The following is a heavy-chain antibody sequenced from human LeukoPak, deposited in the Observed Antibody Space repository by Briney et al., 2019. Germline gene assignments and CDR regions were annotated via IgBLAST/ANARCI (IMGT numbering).Heavy chain of an antibody. CDR2: IYTSGST. V-gene: IGHV4-61*02. D-gene: IGHD3-9*01. CDR1: GGSISSGSYY. CDR3: ARDVVRYFDSLLSDYYYGMDV. J-gene: IGHJ6*02. Sequence: SQTLSLTCTVSGGSISSGSYYWSWIRQPAGKGLEWIGRIYTSGSTNYNPSLKSRVTISVDTSKNQFSLKLSSVTAADTAVYYCARDVVRYFDSLLSDYYYGMDVWGQGTTVTVSS.